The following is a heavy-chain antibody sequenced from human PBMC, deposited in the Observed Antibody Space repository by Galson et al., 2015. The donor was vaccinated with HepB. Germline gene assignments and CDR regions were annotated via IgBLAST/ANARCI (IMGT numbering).Heavy chain of an antibody. Sequence: SGYIFTSYDINWVRQAPGQGLEWMGWMNPNTGNTGYAQKFRGRVTMTRNTSISTTYMELSSLRSEDTAVYYCARGRGVIDYWGQGTLVTVSS. CDR3: ARGRGVIDY. V-gene: IGHV1-8*01. CDR2: MNPNTGNT. D-gene: IGHD2-21*01. J-gene: IGHJ4*02. CDR1: GYIFTSYD.